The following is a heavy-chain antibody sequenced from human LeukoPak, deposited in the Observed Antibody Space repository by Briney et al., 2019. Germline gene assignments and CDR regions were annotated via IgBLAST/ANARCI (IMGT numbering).Heavy chain of an antibody. Sequence: SETLSLTCVVYGGSFSGYYWSWIRQPPGKGLEWIGEINHSGSTNYNPSLKSRVTISVDTSKNQFSLKLSSVTAADTAVYYCARGPKLLEWLLNYYYYGMDVWGQGTTVTVSS. CDR3: ARGPKLLEWLLNYYYYGMDV. D-gene: IGHD3-3*01. J-gene: IGHJ6*02. CDR2: INHSGST. V-gene: IGHV4-34*01. CDR1: GGSFSGYY.